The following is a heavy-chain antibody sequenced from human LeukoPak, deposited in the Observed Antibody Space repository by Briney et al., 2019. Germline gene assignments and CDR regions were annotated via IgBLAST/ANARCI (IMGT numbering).Heavy chain of an antibody. CDR3: ARGPSSNWSGLDF. V-gene: IGHV3-74*01. J-gene: IGHJ4*02. D-gene: IGHD6-13*01. CDR1: GFTFDYYW. CDR2: INTDGSNT. Sequence: GGSLRLSCAASGFTFDYYWMHWVRQAPGKGLMWVSRINTDGSNTHYADSVKGRFTISRDNAKNTLYLQMNGLRVEDTAVYYCARGPSSNWSGLDFWGQGTLLTVSS.